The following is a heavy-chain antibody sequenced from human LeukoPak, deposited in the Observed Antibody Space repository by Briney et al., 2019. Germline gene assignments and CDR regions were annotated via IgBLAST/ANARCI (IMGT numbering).Heavy chain of an antibody. V-gene: IGHV1-2*02. J-gene: IGHJ4*02. D-gene: IGHD3-16*01. CDR2: INPNSGGT. Sequence: GASVKVSCKASGYTFTGYYMHWVRQAPGQGLEWMGWINPNSGGTNYAQKFQGRVTMTRDTSISTAYMELSRLRSDDTAVYYCARAAGSSAGGPDYWGQGTLVTVSS. CDR1: GYTFTGYY. CDR3: ARAAGSSAGGPDY.